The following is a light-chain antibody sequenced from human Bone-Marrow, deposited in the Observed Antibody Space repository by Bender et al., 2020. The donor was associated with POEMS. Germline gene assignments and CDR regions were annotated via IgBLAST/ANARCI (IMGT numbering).Light chain of an antibody. CDR3: CSYAAANM. CDR2: ETR. J-gene: IGLJ3*02. CDR1: SSDVGGYDL. V-gene: IGLV2-23*01. Sequence: QSALTQPASVSGSPGQSITISCTGTSSDVGGYDLVSWYQQHPGKAPKLLIYETRKWPSGVSDRFSGSQSGNTASLTVSGLQAEDEADYYCCSYAAANMFGGGTKLTV.